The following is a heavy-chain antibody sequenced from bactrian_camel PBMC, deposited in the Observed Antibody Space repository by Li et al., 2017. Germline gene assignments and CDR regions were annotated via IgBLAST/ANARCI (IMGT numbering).Heavy chain of an antibody. D-gene: IGHD1*01. Sequence: VQLVESGGGSVQAGGSLRLSCAVTAYTYSTYCMGWFRQAPGKGFEWVGHINTGGAGTAYAQSAKGRFTISQDNAKNTLYLQMNSLKPEDTAMYYCAAAADDSLPLADFGYWARGPRSPSP. CDR2: INTGGAGT. CDR3: AAAADDSLPLADFGY. J-gene: IGHJ6*01. V-gene: IGHV3S1*01. CDR1: AYTYSTYC.